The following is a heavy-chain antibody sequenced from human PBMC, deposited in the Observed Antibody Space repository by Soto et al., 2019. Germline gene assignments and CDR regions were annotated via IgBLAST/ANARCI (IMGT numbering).Heavy chain of an antibody. J-gene: IGHJ6*02. CDR3: ARSDRECAYGLNV. Sequence: GGSLRLSXAASGFSFSSYAMHWVRQAPGKGLEWVALIWFDGSNKYYADSVKGRFTISRDTSKNMFYLQMNSLRTEDTAVYYCARSDRECAYGLNVWGQGTTVTVSS. CDR2: IWFDGSNK. V-gene: IGHV3-33*01. CDR1: GFSFSSYA.